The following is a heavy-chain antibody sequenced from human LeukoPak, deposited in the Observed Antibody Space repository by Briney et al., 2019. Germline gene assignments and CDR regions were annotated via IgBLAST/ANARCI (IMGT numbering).Heavy chain of an antibody. Sequence: PSETLSLTCTVSGGSISSSSYYWSWIRQHPGKGLEWIGYIYYSGSTYYNPSLKSRVTISVDTSKNQFSLKLSSVTAADTAVYYCARWIVVVPAAPSFDYWGQGTLVTVSS. CDR2: IYYSGST. D-gene: IGHD2-2*01. CDR3: ARWIVVVPAAPSFDY. J-gene: IGHJ4*02. V-gene: IGHV4-31*03. CDR1: GGSISSSSYY.